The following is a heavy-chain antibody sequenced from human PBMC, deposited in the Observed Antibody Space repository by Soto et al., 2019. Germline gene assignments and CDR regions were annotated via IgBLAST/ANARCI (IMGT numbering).Heavy chain of an antibody. CDR3: ARDPPTIASAGREDY. CDR1: GYTFTNYG. D-gene: IGHD6-13*01. J-gene: IGHJ4*02. V-gene: IGHV1-18*01. Sequence: ASVKVSCKASGYTFTNYGISWVRQAPGQGLEWMGWISAYNGNTKYAQKLQGRVTMTTDTSTSTAYMELRSPRSDDTAVYYCARDPPTIASAGREDYWGQGTLVTVSS. CDR2: ISAYNGNT.